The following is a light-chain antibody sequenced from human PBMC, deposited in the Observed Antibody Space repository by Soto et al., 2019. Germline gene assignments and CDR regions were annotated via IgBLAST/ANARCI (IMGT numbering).Light chain of an antibody. J-gene: IGKJ4*01. CDR1: QSGDSNY. CDR3: QQFSSYPLT. Sequence: EIVLTQSPVTLSLSPGEGATLSGRASQSGDSNYLAWYQQKPGQAPRLLIYDASSRATGIPDRFSGGGSGTDFTLTISRLEPEDFAVYYCQQFSSYPLTFGGGTKVDIK. V-gene: IGKV3-20*01. CDR2: DAS.